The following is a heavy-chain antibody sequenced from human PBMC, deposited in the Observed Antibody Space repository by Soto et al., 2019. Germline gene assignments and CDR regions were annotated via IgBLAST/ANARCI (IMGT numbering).Heavy chain of an antibody. CDR1: GFTFKTYG. CDR2: ISDDGSNK. Sequence: PGGSLRLSCAASGFTFKTYGMHWVRQAPGKGLEWVAVISDDGSNKYNIASVEGRFTISRDNSKNTLSLQMNSLRDEDTAVYYCARGGGYSYGTNDAFDIWGQGTMGTVSS. J-gene: IGHJ3*02. CDR3: ARGGGYSYGTNDAFDI. D-gene: IGHD5-18*01. V-gene: IGHV3-30*03.